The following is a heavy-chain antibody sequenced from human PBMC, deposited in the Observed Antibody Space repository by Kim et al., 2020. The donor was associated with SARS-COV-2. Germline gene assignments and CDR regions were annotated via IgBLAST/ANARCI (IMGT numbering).Heavy chain of an antibody. Sequence: SETLSLTCTVSGGSISSYYWSWIRQPPGKGLEWIGYIYYSGSTNYNPSLKSRVTISVDTSKNQFSLKLSSVTAADTAVYYCARDAPLYSGYDWNWFDPWGQGTLVTVSS. CDR2: IYYSGST. J-gene: IGHJ5*02. CDR3: ARDAPLYSGYDWNWFDP. D-gene: IGHD5-12*01. CDR1: GGSISSYY. V-gene: IGHV4-59*13.